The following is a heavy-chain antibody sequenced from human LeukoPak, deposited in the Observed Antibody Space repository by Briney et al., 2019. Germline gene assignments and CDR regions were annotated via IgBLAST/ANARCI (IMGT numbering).Heavy chain of an antibody. D-gene: IGHD6-6*01. J-gene: IGHJ4*02. CDR1: GFTFSSYA. Sequence: GRSLRLSCAASGFTFSSYAMHWVRQAPGEGLEWVAVISYDGGNKYYADSVKGRFTISRDNSKNTLYLQMNSLRAEDTAVYYCARPYSSSYGFDYWGQGTLVTVSS. CDR3: ARPYSSSYGFDY. V-gene: IGHV3-30-3*01. CDR2: ISYDGGNK.